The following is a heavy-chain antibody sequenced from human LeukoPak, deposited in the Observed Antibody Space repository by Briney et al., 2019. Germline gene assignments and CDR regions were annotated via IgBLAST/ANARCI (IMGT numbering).Heavy chain of an antibody. D-gene: IGHD3-22*01. CDR3: ARAQDSSGYYGVDY. J-gene: IGHJ4*02. CDR2: ISPNGVIT. CDR1: GFTFSSHG. V-gene: IGHV3-23*01. Sequence: GGTLRLSCAASGFTFSSHGMNWVRQAPGKGLEWVSGISPNGVITYYADSVKGRFTISRDNSKGTVYLQMNSLRPEDTAVYYCARAQDSSGYYGVDYWGQGTLVTVSS.